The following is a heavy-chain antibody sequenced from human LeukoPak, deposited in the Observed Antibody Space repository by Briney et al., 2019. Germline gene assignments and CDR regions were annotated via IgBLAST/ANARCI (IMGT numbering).Heavy chain of an antibody. CDR3: AKDRIFYGSESY. CDR1: GFTFSSYA. V-gene: IGHV3-23*01. Sequence: GGSLRLSCAASGFTFSSYAMSWVRQVPGKGLEWVSSISGSGGRTYYANSVKGRFTISRDNSKNTLYLQMNSLRAEDTAVYYCAKDRIFYGSESYWGQGTLVTVSS. J-gene: IGHJ4*02. CDR2: ISGSGGRT. D-gene: IGHD3-10*01.